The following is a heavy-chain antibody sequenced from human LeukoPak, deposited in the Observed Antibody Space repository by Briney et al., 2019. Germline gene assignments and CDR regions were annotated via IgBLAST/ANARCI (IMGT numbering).Heavy chain of an antibody. V-gene: IGHV4-39*07. J-gene: IGHJ6*02. CDR1: GGSISSSSYY. CDR2: IYYSGST. CDR3: ARDLIAARTKALEGSDYYYGMDV. Sequence: DPSETLSLTCTVSGGSISSSSYYWGWIRQPPGKGLEWIGSIYYSGSTYYNPSLKSRVTISADTSKNQFSLKLSSVTAADTAVYYCARDLIAARTKALEGSDYYYGMDVWGQGTTVTVSS. D-gene: IGHD3-3*01.